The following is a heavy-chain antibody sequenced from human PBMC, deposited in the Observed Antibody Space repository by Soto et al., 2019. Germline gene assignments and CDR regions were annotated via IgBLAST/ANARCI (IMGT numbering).Heavy chain of an antibody. CDR3: TSTWGRVATNAEATRTYDY. D-gene: IGHD5-12*01. Sequence: EVQLVESGGGLVQPGGSLKLSCAASGFSFSGSAMHWVRQASGKGLEWVGRVRSKVNNYATSYAASVKGRFTISRDDSKTTAYMQMNSLTTEDTALYYCTSTWGRVATNAEATRTYDYWGQGTLVTVSS. V-gene: IGHV3-73*01. CDR2: VRSKVNNYAT. J-gene: IGHJ4*02. CDR1: GFSFSGSA.